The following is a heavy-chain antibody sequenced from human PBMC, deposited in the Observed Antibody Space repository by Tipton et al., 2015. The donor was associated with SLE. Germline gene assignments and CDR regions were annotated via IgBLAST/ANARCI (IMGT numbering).Heavy chain of an antibody. CDR3: ARGIHSSSWYGFDY. D-gene: IGHD6-13*01. Sequence: SLRLSCAASGFTFDDYAMHWVRQAPGKGLEWVSGISWNSGSIGYADSVKGRFTISRDNSKNTLYLQMNSLRAEDTAVYYCARGIHSSSWYGFDYWGQGTLVTVSS. CDR2: ISWNSGSI. CDR1: GFTFDDYA. J-gene: IGHJ4*02. V-gene: IGHV3-9*01.